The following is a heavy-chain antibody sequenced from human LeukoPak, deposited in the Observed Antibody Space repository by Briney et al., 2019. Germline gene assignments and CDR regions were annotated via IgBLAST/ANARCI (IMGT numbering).Heavy chain of an antibody. V-gene: IGHV1-2*02. CDR2: INPNSGGT. Sequence: ASVKVSCKASGYTFTGYYMHWVRQAHGQGLEWMGWINPNSGGTNYAQKFQGRVTMTRDTSISTAYMELSRLRSDDTAVYYCASLDIVVVVAAEGRAFDIWGQGTMVTVSS. D-gene: IGHD2-15*01. CDR1: GYTFTGYY. CDR3: ASLDIVVVVAAEGRAFDI. J-gene: IGHJ3*02.